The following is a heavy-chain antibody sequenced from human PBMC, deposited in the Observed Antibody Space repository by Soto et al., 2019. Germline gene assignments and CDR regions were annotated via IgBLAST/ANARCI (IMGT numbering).Heavy chain of an antibody. CDR1: GYTFTSYG. CDR3: AQADVDIVATTIYYYGMDV. Sequence: ASVKVSCKASGYTFTSYGISWVRQAPGQGLEWMGWISAYNGNTNYAQKLQGRVTMTTDTSTSTAYMELSSLRSEDTAVYYCAQADVDIVATTIYYYGMDVWGQGTTVTVSS. CDR2: ISAYNGNT. D-gene: IGHD5-12*01. V-gene: IGHV1-18*01. J-gene: IGHJ6*02.